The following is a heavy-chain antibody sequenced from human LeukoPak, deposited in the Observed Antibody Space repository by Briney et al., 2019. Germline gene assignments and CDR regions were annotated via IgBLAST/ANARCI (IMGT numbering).Heavy chain of an antibody. Sequence: PSQTLSLTCTVSGGSISSGSYYWSWIRQPAGKGLEWIGRIYTSGSTNYNPSLKSRVTISVDTSKNQFSLKLSSVTAADTAVYYCARLNGGYSYGHFDYWGQGTLVTVSS. CDR1: GGSISSGSYY. V-gene: IGHV4-61*02. CDR2: IYTSGST. CDR3: ARLNGGYSYGHFDY. J-gene: IGHJ4*02. D-gene: IGHD5-18*01.